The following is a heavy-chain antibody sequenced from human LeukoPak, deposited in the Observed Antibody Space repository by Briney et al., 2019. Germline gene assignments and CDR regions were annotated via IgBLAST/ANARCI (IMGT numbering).Heavy chain of an antibody. V-gene: IGHV4-39*07. D-gene: IGHD3-3*01. Sequence: SETLSLTCTVSGGSISSSSYHWGWIRQPPGKGLEWIGSIYYSGSTNYNPSLKSRVTISVDTSKNQFSLKLSSVTAADTAVYYCARLHYDFWSGYPDYYMDVWGKGTTVTVSS. CDR1: GGSISSSSYH. CDR2: IYYSGST. CDR3: ARLHYDFWSGYPDYYMDV. J-gene: IGHJ6*03.